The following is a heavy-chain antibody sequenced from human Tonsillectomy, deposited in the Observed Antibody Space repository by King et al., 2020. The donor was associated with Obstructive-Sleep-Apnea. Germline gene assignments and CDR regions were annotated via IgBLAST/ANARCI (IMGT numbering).Heavy chain of an antibody. Sequence: EVQLVESGGGLVQPGGSLKLSCAASGFTFSDSAMHWVRQGSGKGLEWVGRIRNKANNYATAYAASVKGRFTISRDDSNNTAYLQMNSLKTEDTAVYYSTRDPRDVGASRTPFDYWGQGTLVTVSS. V-gene: IGHV3-73*01. J-gene: IGHJ4*02. CDR1: GFTFSDSA. CDR3: TRDPRDVGASRTPFDY. CDR2: IRNKANNYAT. D-gene: IGHD1-26*01.